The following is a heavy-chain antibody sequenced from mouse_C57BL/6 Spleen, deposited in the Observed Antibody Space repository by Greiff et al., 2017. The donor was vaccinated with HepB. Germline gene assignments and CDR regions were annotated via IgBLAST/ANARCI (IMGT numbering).Heavy chain of an antibody. D-gene: IGHD2-3*01. CDR3: ARNLDGYPFAY. V-gene: IGHV1-64*01. CDR2: IHPNSGST. CDR1: GYTFTSYW. Sequence: VQLQQSGPELVKPGASVKLSCKASGYTFTSYWMHWVKQRPGQGLEWIGMIHPNSGSTNYNEKFKSKATLTVDKSSSTAYMQLSSLTSEDSAVYYCARNLDGYPFAYWGQGTLVTVSA. J-gene: IGHJ3*01.